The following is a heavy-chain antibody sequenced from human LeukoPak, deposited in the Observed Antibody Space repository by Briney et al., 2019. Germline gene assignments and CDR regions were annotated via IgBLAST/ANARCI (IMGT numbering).Heavy chain of an antibody. J-gene: IGHJ5*02. V-gene: IGHV3-74*01. Sequence: GGSLRLSCAASGFTFSSYWMHWVRQAPGKGLVWVSRINSDGSSTSYADSVKGRFTISRDNAKNSLYLQMSSLRAEDTAVYYCARDYFERSGYSWGQGTLVTVSS. CDR2: INSDGSST. CDR1: GFTFSSYW. CDR3: ARDYFERSGYS. D-gene: IGHD3-22*01.